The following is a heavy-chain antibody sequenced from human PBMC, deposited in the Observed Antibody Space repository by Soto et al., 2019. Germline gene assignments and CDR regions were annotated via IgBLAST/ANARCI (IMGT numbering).Heavy chain of an antibody. CDR2: MNPGSGDT. CDR3: ARMATFGWLHWFHP. Sequence: ASVKVSCKASGYSFTNNDVSWVRQATGQGLEWMGWMNPGSGDTGYAQKFQGRVTMTRVIPIATAYMELSSLRSDDTAIYYCARMATFGWLHWFHPCGQGTLVTVSP. V-gene: IGHV1-8*01. J-gene: IGHJ5*02. CDR1: GYSFTNND. D-gene: IGHD3-16*01.